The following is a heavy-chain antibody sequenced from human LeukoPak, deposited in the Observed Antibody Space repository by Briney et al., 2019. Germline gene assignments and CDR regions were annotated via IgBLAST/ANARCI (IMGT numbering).Heavy chain of an antibody. Sequence: ASVKVSCTASGYTFTSYGISWVRQAPGQGLEWMGWISAYNGNTNYAQKLQGRVTMTTDTSTSTAYMELRSLRSDDTAVYYCARDPHYYDSSRNDYWGQGTLVTVSS. D-gene: IGHD3-22*01. CDR1: GYTFTSYG. CDR3: ARDPHYYDSSRNDY. V-gene: IGHV1-18*01. J-gene: IGHJ4*02. CDR2: ISAYNGNT.